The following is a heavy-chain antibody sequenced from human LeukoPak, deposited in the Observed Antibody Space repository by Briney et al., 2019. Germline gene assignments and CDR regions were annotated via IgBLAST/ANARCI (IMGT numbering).Heavy chain of an antibody. V-gene: IGHV1-2*04. CDR2: INPNSGGT. CDR1: GYTFTGYY. D-gene: IGHD2-2*01. CDR3: ARNLGYCSSTSCYGLWAFDI. Sequence: ASVKVSCKASGYTFTGYYMHWVRQAPGQGLEWMGWINPNSGGTNYAQKFQGWVTMTRDTSISTAYMELSRLRSDDTAVYYCARNLGYCSSTSCYGLWAFDIWGQGTMVTVSP. J-gene: IGHJ3*02.